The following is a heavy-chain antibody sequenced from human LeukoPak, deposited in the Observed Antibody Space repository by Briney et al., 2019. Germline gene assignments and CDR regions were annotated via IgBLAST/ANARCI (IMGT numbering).Heavy chain of an antibody. CDR2: MNPNSGNT. Sequence: ASVKLSCKASGSTFTSYDINWVRQATGQGLEWMGWMNPNSGNTGYAQKFQGRVTMTRNTSISTAYMELSSLRSEDTAAYYCARGQWVATDLDVFDPWGQGTLVTVSS. CDR1: GSTFTSYD. V-gene: IGHV1-8*01. J-gene: IGHJ5*02. D-gene: IGHD2-15*01. CDR3: ARGQWVATDLDVFDP.